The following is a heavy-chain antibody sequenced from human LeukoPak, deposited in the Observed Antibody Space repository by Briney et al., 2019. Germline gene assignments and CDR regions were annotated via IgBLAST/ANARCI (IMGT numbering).Heavy chain of an antibody. CDR2: IYYSGST. CDR3: AKRDGYSLIDY. CDR1: GGSISSSSYY. V-gene: IGHV4-39*01. D-gene: IGHD5-24*01. Sequence: SETLSLTCTVSGGSISSSSYYWGWIRQPPGKGLEWIGSIYYSGSTYYNPSLKSRVTISVDTSKDQFSLKLSSVTAADTAVYYCAKRDGYSLIDYWGQGTLVTVSS. J-gene: IGHJ4*02.